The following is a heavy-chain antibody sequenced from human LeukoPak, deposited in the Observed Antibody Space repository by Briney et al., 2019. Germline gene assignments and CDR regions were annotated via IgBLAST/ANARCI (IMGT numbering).Heavy chain of an antibody. D-gene: IGHD2-2*03. CDR1: GFTFSSYA. Sequence: PGGSLRLSCAASGFTFSSYAMHWVRQAPGKGLEWVAVISDDGSNKYYADSVKGRFTISRDNSKNTLYLQMNCLRPEDTAVYYCARVDDLDAFDIWGQGTMVTVSS. J-gene: IGHJ3*02. CDR2: ISDDGSNK. CDR3: ARVDDLDAFDI. V-gene: IGHV3-30*04.